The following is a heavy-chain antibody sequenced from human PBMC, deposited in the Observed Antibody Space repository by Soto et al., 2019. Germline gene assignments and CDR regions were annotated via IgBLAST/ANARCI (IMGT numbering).Heavy chain of an antibody. CDR1: GGSISSSSYY. CDR2: IYYSGST. CDR3: ARQSADAWFDP. Sequence: TSETLSLTCTVSGGSISSSSYYWGWIRQPPGKGLEWIGSIYYSGSTYYNPSLKSRVTISVDTSKNQFSLKLSSVTAADTAVYYCARQSADAWFDPWGQGTLVTVSS. J-gene: IGHJ5*02. V-gene: IGHV4-39*01.